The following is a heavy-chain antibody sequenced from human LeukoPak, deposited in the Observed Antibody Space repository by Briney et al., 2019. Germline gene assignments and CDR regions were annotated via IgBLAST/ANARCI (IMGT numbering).Heavy chain of an antibody. CDR3: ARQALWFFDH. Sequence: SETLSLTCTVSGGSIVNYYWTWIRQPPGKGLEWIGDIYYSGSTNYNPSLKSRVTISVDTSKNQFSLNLSSVTAADTAVYYCARQALWFFDHWGQGTLVTVSS. CDR2: IYYSGST. D-gene: IGHD2-21*01. CDR1: GGSIVNYY. V-gene: IGHV4-59*08. J-gene: IGHJ4*02.